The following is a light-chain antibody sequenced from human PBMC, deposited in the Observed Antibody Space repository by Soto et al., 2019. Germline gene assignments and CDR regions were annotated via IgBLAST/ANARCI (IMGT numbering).Light chain of an antibody. Sequence: DIQMTKSPSTLSGSVGDRVTITCRASQTISSWLAWYQQKPGKAPKLLIYKASTLKSGVPSRFSGSGSGTEFTLTISSPQPDDFATYYCQHYNSYSEAFGQGTKVDI. V-gene: IGKV1-5*03. CDR1: QTISSW. CDR3: QHYNSYSEA. CDR2: KAS. J-gene: IGKJ1*01.